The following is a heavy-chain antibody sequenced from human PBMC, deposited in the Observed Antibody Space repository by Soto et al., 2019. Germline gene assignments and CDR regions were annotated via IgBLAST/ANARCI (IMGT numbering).Heavy chain of an antibody. Sequence: GGSLRLSCAASGFTFDDYAMHWVRQAPGKGLEWVSGISWNSGSIGYADSVKGRFTISRDNAKNSLYLQMNSLRAEDTALYYCAKDWDRDTAMVTLFFAYWGQGTLVTVS. J-gene: IGHJ4*02. CDR1: GFTFDDYA. V-gene: IGHV3-9*01. D-gene: IGHD5-18*01. CDR3: AKDWDRDTAMVTLFFAY. CDR2: ISWNSGSI.